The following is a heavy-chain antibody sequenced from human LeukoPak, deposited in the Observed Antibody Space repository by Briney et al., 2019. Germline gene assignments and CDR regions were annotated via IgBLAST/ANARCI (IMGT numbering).Heavy chain of an antibody. J-gene: IGHJ6*02. CDR2: INPNSGGT. V-gene: IGHV1-2*04. Sequence: ASVKVSCKASGYTFTGYYMHWVRQAPGQGLEWMGWINPNSGGTNYAQKFQGWVTMTRDTSISTAYMELSRLRSDDTAVYYCARGSDYGDPSYYYYYGMDVWGQGTTATVSS. CDR1: GYTFTGYY. CDR3: ARGSDYGDPSYYYYYGMDV. D-gene: IGHD4-17*01.